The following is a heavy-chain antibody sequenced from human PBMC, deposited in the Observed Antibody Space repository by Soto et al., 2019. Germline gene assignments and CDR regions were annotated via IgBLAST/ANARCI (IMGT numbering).Heavy chain of an antibody. CDR1: GYTLTELS. D-gene: IGHD6-6*01. Sequence: ASVKVSCKVSGYTLTELSMHWVRQAPGKGLEWVGGFDPEDGETIYAQKFQGRVTMTEDTSTDTAYMELSSLRSEDTAVYYCATGSSSGYYYGMDVWGQGTTVTVSS. J-gene: IGHJ6*02. V-gene: IGHV1-24*01. CDR3: ATGSSSGYYYGMDV. CDR2: FDPEDGET.